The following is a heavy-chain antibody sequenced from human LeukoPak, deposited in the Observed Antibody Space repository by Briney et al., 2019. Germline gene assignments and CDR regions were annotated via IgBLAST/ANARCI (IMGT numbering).Heavy chain of an antibody. CDR1: GYTFTGYY. D-gene: IGHD2-15*01. V-gene: IGHV1-2*04. Sequence: ASVKVSCKASGYTFTGYYVHWVRQAPGQGLEWMGWINPNTGDTNYAQKFQGWVTMTRDTSINTAYMELNRLKSDDTAVYYCARSNAMVVAAGCLDYWGQGSLVTVSS. J-gene: IGHJ4*02. CDR3: ARSNAMVVAAGCLDY. CDR2: INPNTGDT.